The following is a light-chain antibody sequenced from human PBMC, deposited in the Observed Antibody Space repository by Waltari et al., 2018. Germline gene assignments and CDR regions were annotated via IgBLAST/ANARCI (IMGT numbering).Light chain of an antibody. Sequence: DIQMTQSPSSLPASVGDRVTISCRASQRISSYLNWYQQEPGKAPRLLIYGATSLQSGVPSRFSGGGSGTDFTLTISSLQPEDFATYYCQQTYKTPRTFGQGTKVDI. J-gene: IGKJ1*01. CDR3: QQTYKTPRT. V-gene: IGKV1-39*01. CDR1: QRISSY. CDR2: GAT.